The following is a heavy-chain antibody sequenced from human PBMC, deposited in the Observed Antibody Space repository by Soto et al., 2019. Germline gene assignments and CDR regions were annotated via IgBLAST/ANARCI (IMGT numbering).Heavy chain of an antibody. Sequence: CGDFGGSRFRKEQRKGPELVGFIRSKAYGGTTEYAASVKGRFTISRDDSKSIAYLQMNSLKTEDTAVYYCHGGDFWSGYFGYYYMDVWGKGTTVTVSS. D-gene: IGHD3-3*01. CDR1: CGDFG. V-gene: IGHV3-49*03. CDR3: HGGDFWSGYFGYYYMDV. J-gene: IGHJ6*03. CDR2: IRSKAYGGTT.